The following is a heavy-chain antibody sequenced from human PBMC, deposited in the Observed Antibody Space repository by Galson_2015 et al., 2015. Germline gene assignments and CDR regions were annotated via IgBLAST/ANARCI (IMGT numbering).Heavy chain of an antibody. J-gene: IGHJ4*02. CDR3: AKDIYSSGWDGFDY. CDR2: ISSSSSYI. D-gene: IGHD6-19*01. V-gene: IGHV3-21*04. Sequence: SLRLSCAASGFTFSSYSMNWVRQAPGKGLEWVSSISSSSSYIYYADSVKGRFTISRDNAKNSLYLQMNSLRAEDTALYYCAKDIYSSGWDGFDYWGQGTLVTVSS. CDR1: GFTFSSYS.